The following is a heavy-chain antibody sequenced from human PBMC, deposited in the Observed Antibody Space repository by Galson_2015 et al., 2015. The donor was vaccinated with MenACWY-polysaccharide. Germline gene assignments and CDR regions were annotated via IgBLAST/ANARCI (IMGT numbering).Heavy chain of an antibody. CDR3: AKDAIAGIVLTPLRIPLQR. D-gene: IGHD6-13*01. J-gene: IGHJ1*01. CDR1: GFTFSSYA. V-gene: IGHV3-23*01. Sequence: SLRLSCAPSGFTFSSYAMAWVRQAPGKGLEWVSFIGSTYDTYYAESVRGRFTISRDNSKNTLYLEMNSLRAEDTAIYYCAKDAIAGIVLTPLRIPLQRWGQGTLV. CDR2: IGSTYDT.